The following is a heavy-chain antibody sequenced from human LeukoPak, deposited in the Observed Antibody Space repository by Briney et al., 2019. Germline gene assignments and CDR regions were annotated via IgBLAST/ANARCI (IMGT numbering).Heavy chain of an antibody. V-gene: IGHV1-69*05. CDR1: GGTFSSYA. CDR3: ARWNFDTAMVNWFDP. CDR2: IIPIFGTA. D-gene: IGHD5-18*01. Sequence: SVKVSCKASGGTFSSYAISWVRQAPGQGLEWMGGIIPIFGTANYAQKFQGRVTITTDESTSTAYMELSSLRSEDTAVYYCARWNFDTAMVNWFDPWGQGTLVTLSS. J-gene: IGHJ5*02.